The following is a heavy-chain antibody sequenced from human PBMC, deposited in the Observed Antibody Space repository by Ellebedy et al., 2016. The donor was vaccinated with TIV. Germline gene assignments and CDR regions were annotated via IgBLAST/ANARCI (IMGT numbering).Heavy chain of an antibody. CDR3: ARWAMVRGVN. J-gene: IGHJ4*02. Sequence: PGGSLRLSCVASGFTFSSHVMNWVRQAPGKGLEWVSSIGASGTDKYYADSVKGRFTISRDNAKNSLYLQMNSLRAEDTAVYYCARWAMVRGVNWGQGTLVTVSS. V-gene: IGHV3-21*04. D-gene: IGHD3-10*01. CDR1: GFTFSSHV. CDR2: IGASGTDK.